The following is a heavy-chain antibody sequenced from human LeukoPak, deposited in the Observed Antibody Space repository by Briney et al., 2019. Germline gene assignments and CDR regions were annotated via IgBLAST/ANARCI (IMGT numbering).Heavy chain of an antibody. V-gene: IGHV3-20*04. CDR1: GFTFDDYG. J-gene: IGHJ3*02. D-gene: IGHD5-18*01. Sequence: RAGGSLRLSCAASGFTFDDYGMSWVRQAPGKGLEWVSGINWNGGSTGYADSVEGRFTISRDNAKNSLYLQMNSLRAEDTALHYCARDGVYTAAYLFDIWGQGTMVTVSS. CDR2: INWNGGST. CDR3: ARDGVYTAAYLFDI.